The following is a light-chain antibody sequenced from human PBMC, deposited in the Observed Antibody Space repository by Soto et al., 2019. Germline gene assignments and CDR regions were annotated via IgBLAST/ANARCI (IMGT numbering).Light chain of an antibody. J-gene: IGLJ1*01. CDR3: SSDTSSSTFV. CDR2: EVS. CDR1: SSDVGSYNR. V-gene: IGLV2-18*02. Sequence: QSALTQPPSVSGSPGQSVTISCTGTSSDVGSYNRVSWYQQPPGTAPKLMIYEVSNRPSGVPDRFSGSKSDNTASLTISGLQAEDEADYYCSSDTSSSTFVFGTGTKVTVL.